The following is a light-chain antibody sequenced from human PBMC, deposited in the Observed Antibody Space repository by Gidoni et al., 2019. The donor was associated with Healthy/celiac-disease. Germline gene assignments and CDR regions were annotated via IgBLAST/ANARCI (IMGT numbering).Light chain of an antibody. CDR1: SSNIGAGYD. CDR2: GNS. CDR3: QSYDSSLSGYV. V-gene: IGLV1-40*01. J-gene: IGLJ1*01. Sequence: QSVLTPPPSVSGAPGQRVTISCTGSSSNIGAGYDVHWYQQLPGTAPKLPIYGNSKRPSGVPDRFAGSKSGTSASLAITGLQAEDEADYYCQSYDSSLSGYVFGTGTKVTVL.